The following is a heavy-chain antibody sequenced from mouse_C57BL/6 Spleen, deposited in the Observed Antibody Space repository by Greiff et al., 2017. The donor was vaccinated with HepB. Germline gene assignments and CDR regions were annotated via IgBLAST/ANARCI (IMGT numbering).Heavy chain of an antibody. J-gene: IGHJ2*01. CDR3: ARDFYYYGSNYFDY. V-gene: IGHV5-4*01. CDR2: ISDGGSYT. D-gene: IGHD1-1*01. Sequence: EVHLVESGGGLVKPGGSLKLSCAASGFTFSSYAMSWVRQTPEKRLEWVATISDGGSYTYYPDNVKGRFTISRDNAKNNLYLQMSHLKSEDTAMYYCARDFYYYGSNYFDYWGQGTTLTVSS. CDR1: GFTFSSYA.